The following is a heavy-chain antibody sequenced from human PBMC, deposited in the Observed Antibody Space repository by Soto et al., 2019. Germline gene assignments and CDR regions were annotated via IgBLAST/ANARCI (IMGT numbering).Heavy chain of an antibody. D-gene: IGHD7-27*01. V-gene: IGHV1-3*01. CDR3: ARAGLGTGDYHYYMDV. CDR1: GYTFTSYA. Sequence: ASVKVSCKASGYTFTSYAMHWVRQAPGQRLEWMGWINAGNGNTKYSQKFQGRITITRATSASTAYMELSSLISADTAVYYCARAGLGTGDYHYYMDVWGKGTTVTVSS. CDR2: INAGNGNT. J-gene: IGHJ6*03.